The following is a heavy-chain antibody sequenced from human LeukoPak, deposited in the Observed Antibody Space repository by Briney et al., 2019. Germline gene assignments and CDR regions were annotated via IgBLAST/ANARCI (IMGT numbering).Heavy chain of an antibody. CDR2: ISGSGGST. CDR3: ARGQLLWIGELSAFDI. V-gene: IGHV3-23*01. CDR1: GFTFSSYA. Sequence: GGSLRLSCAASGFTFSSYAMSWVRQAPGKGLEWVSAISGSGGSTYYADSVKGRFTISRDNSKNTLYLQMNSLRAEDTAVYYCARGQLLWIGELSAFDIWGQGTMVTVSS. J-gene: IGHJ3*02. D-gene: IGHD3-10*01.